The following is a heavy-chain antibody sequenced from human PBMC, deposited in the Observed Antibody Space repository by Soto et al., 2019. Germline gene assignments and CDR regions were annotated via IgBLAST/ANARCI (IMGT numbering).Heavy chain of an antibody. V-gene: IGHV3-21*01. D-gene: IGHD2-2*01. Sequence: GGSLRLSCAASGFTFSSYSMNWVRQAPGKGLEWVSSISSSSSYIYYADSVKGRFTISRDNAKNSLYLQMNSLRAEDTAVYYCARDGLGYCSSTSCPPGYGMDVWGQGTTVTVSS. J-gene: IGHJ6*02. CDR3: ARDGLGYCSSTSCPPGYGMDV. CDR1: GFTFSSYS. CDR2: ISSSSSYI.